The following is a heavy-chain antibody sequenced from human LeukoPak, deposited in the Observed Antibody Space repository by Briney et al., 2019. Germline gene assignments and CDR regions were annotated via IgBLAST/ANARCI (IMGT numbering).Heavy chain of an antibody. V-gene: IGHV3-74*01. CDR3: AREMIFGVVTPLDY. D-gene: IGHD3-3*01. CDR1: GFTFSSYW. CDR2: INSDGSST. Sequence: GGSLRLSCAASGFTFSSYWMRWVRQAPGKGLVWVSRINSDGSSTSYADSVKGRFTISRDNAKNTLYLQMNSLRAEDTAVYYCAREMIFGVVTPLDYWGQGTLVTVSS. J-gene: IGHJ4*02.